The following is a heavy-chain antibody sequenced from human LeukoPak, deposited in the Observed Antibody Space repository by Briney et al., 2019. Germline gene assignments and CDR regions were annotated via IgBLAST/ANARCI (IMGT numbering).Heavy chain of an antibody. CDR1: AFTFARHW. V-gene: IGHV3-7*01. CDR2: IRQDGGAK. J-gene: IGHJ4*02. CDR3: ARLPGEFTIYDY. D-gene: IGHD3-3*01. Sequence: GGSLRHSCVASAFTFARHWMSWVRQAPGKPLEWVASIRQDGGAKYYFDSVKGLFIISRDNVRNSLSLQMDSLRVEDTAVYYCARLPGEFTIYDYWGQGTLVTVSS.